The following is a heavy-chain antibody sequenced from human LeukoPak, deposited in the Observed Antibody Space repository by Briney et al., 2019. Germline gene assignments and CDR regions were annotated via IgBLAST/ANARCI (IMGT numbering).Heavy chain of an antibody. CDR3: ARDGVQTGSGYNFQH. CDR2: LGHEGTNK. V-gene: IGHV3-30*02. D-gene: IGHD5-24*01. CDR1: GFTFSSFG. J-gene: IGHJ1*01. Sequence: SGGSLRLSCAASGFTFSSFGTHWVRQAPGKGLAWVAFLGHEGTNKYYAESVKGRFTISRDDSKNTLFLQMDSLRPEDTAVYYCARDGVQTGSGYNFQHWGQGTLVTVSS.